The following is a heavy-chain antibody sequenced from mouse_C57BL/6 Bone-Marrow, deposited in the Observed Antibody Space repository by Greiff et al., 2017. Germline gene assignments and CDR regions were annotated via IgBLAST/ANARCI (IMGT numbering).Heavy chain of an antibody. V-gene: IGHV14-3*01. CDR2: IDPANGNT. J-gene: IGHJ2*01. D-gene: IGHD2-3*01. Sequence: VQLKESVAELVRPGASVKLSCTASGFNIKNTYMPWVKQRPEQGLEWIGRIDPANGNTKYAPKFQGKATITADTSSNTAYLQLSSLTSEDTAIYYCASPLYDGYYVDYWGQGTTLTVSS. CDR3: ASPLYDGYYVDY. CDR1: GFNIKNTY.